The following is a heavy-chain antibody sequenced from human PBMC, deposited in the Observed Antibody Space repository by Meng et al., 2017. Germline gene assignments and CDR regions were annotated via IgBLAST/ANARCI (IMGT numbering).Heavy chain of an antibody. V-gene: IGHV1-2*06. D-gene: IGHD6-13*01. CDR1: GYSFTAYY. J-gene: IGHJ4*02. Sequence: QGQVVQSGAEGKKPGASVKVSCNPSGYSFTAYYIHWLRQAPGQGLEWMGRIDPNSGVTEYAHKFHGRVTVTGDTSISTAYMELRRLTSDDTAVYYCARDEDISAAGKLFGDYWGQGTLVTVSS. CDR3: ARDEDISAAGKLFGDY. CDR2: IDPNSGVT.